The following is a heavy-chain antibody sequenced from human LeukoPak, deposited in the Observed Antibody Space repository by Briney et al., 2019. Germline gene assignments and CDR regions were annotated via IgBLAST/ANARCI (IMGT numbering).Heavy chain of an antibody. CDR3: ARDLDYGEKSEDY. CDR2: INLSGGST. D-gene: IGHD4/OR15-4a*01. Sequence: PKASVKLSCKASGYTFTDYYMHWVRQAPGQGLEWLGIINLSGGSTHYPQKFQDRVTMTRDTSTSTVYMELSSLRSEDTAVYYCARDLDYGEKSEDYWGQGTLVTVSS. J-gene: IGHJ4*02. CDR1: GYTFTDYY. V-gene: IGHV1-46*01.